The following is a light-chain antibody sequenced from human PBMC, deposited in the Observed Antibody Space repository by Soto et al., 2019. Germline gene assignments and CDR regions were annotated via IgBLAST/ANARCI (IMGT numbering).Light chain of an antibody. V-gene: IGKV1-39*01. Sequence: DIQMPQSPSSLSASVGERVPITCRASQSISSYLNWYQQKPGKAPKLLIYAASSLQSGVPSRFSGSGSGTDFTLTISSLQPEDFATYYCQQSYSTWTVGQGTKVDIK. CDR1: QSISSY. CDR3: QQSYSTWT. J-gene: IGKJ1*01. CDR2: AAS.